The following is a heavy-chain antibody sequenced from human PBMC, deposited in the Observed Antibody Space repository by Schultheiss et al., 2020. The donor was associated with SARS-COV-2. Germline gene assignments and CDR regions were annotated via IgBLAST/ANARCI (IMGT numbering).Heavy chain of an antibody. CDR2: ISSSSSYI. CDR3: ARGGLYCYMDV. V-gene: IGHV3-21*04. Sequence: GGSLRLSCAASGFTFSSYAMSWVRQAPGKGLEWVSSISSSSSYIYYADSVKGRFTISRDNSKNTLYLQMNSLRAEDTAVYYCARGGLYCYMDVWGKGTTVTVSS. J-gene: IGHJ6*03. D-gene: IGHD3-10*01. CDR1: GFTFSSYA.